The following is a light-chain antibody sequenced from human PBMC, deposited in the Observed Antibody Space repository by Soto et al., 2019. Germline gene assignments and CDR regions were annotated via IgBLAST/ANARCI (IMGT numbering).Light chain of an antibody. CDR2: SNI. CDR1: RSNVERNT. J-gene: IGLJ1*01. CDR3: AAWDDSLNGLV. V-gene: IGLV1-44*01. Sequence: QPVLTQPASVSGSPGQSITISCSGSRSNVERNTVNWYQQLPGTAPKPLIYSNIQRPSGVPDRFSASKSGTSASLAISGLQSEDEADYYCAAWDDSLNGLVFGTGTKVTVL.